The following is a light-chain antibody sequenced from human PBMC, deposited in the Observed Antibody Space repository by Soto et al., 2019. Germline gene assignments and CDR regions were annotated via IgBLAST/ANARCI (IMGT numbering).Light chain of an antibody. Sequence: QSVLTQPPSVTGSPGKPITISCTGTSSDCENYNLVSWYQQHPGKVPKLILFEVNKRPSGVSGRFSGSKSGNTASLTISGLQAEDEADYYCCSFTSSNTHVFGTGTKVTVL. CDR3: CSFTSSNTHV. CDR2: EVN. J-gene: IGLJ1*01. CDR1: SSDCENYNL. V-gene: IGLV2-23*02.